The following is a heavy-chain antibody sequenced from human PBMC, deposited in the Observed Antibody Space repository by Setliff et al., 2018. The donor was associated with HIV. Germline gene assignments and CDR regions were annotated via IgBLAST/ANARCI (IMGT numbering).Heavy chain of an antibody. Sequence: PGGSLRLSCGASGFTFGNYWMNWVRRPPGKGLEWVANIKQDGSDKYYVDSVKGRFTISRDHAKNSLFLQMNNLRVEDTAIYYCARDGHLYGQPFDYWGQGALVTVSS. V-gene: IGHV3-7*01. CDR3: ARDGHLYGQPFDY. D-gene: IGHD3-10*01. J-gene: IGHJ4*02. CDR1: GFTFGNYW. CDR2: IKQDGSDK.